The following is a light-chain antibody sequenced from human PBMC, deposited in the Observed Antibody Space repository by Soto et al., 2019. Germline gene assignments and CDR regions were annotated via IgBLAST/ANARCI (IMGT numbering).Light chain of an antibody. CDR3: AAWDDSLTGYYV. Sequence: QSVLTQPPSASGTPGQRVTISCSGSSSNIGSNYVYWYQHLPGTAPKLLIYSNNQRPSGVPDRFSGSKSGTSASLAISGLRSEDEADYYCAAWDDSLTGYYVFGTGTKVTV. CDR2: SNN. V-gene: IGLV1-47*02. CDR1: SSNIGSNY. J-gene: IGLJ1*01.